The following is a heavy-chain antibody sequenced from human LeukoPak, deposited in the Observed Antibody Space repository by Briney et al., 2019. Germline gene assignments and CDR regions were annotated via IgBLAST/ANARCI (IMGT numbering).Heavy chain of an antibody. D-gene: IGHD3-3*01. CDR1: GGAFGGYY. V-gene: IGHV4-34*01. CDR2: INHSGST. CDR3: ASKHDFWSGLLS. Sequence: PLETLALTCAGYGGAFGGYYLSWIRQPPGKGLEWIGEINHSGSTNYNPSLKSRVTISVDTSKNQFSLKLSSVTAADTAVYYCASKHDFWSGLLSWGQGTLVTVSS. J-gene: IGHJ4*02.